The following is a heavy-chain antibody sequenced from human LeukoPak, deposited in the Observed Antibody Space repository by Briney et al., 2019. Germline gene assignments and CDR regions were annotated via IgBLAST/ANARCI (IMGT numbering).Heavy chain of an antibody. CDR1: GFTIRLYV. CDR2: ITGSGGSI. V-gene: IGHV3-23*01. Sequence: GGSLRLSCVASGFTIRLYVMTWVRQAPGKGLEWVSAITGSGGSIYYADSVRGRFTISRDNSKNTLYLQMNSLRAEDTAVYYCAHPSTPDYGGLDYWGQGTLVTVSS. D-gene: IGHD4-17*01. CDR3: AHPSTPDYGGLDY. J-gene: IGHJ4*02.